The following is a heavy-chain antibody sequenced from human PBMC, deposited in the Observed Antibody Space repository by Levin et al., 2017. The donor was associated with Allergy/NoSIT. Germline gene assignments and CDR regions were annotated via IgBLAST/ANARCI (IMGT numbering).Heavy chain of an antibody. D-gene: IGHD2-15*01. J-gene: IGHJ2*01. CDR2: IYSGGST. CDR1: GFTVSSNY. CDR3: ARASLGYCSGGSCYHFDL. Sequence: LSLTCAASGFTVSSNYMSWVRQAPGKGLEWVSVIYSGGSTYYADSVKGRFTISRDNSKNTLYLQTNSLRAEDTAVYYCARASLGYCSGGSCYHFDLWGRGTLVTVSS. V-gene: IGHV3-53*01.